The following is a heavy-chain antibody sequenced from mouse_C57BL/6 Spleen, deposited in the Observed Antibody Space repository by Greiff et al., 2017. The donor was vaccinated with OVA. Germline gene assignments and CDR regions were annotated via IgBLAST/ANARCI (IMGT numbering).Heavy chain of an antibody. V-gene: IGHV1-50*01. CDR3: ARSNYGSSYGYFDV. CDR1: GYTFTSYW. Sequence: VQLQQPGAELVKPGASVKLSCKASGYTFTSYWMQWVKQRPGQGLEWIGEIDPSDSYTNYNQKFKGKATLTVDTSSSTAYMQLSSLTSEDSAVYYCARSNYGSSYGYFDVWGTGTTVTVSS. J-gene: IGHJ1*03. CDR2: IDPSDSYT. D-gene: IGHD1-1*01.